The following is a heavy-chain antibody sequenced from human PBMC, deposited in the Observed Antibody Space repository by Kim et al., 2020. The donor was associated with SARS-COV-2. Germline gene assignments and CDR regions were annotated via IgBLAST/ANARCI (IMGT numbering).Heavy chain of an antibody. CDR2: IYYSGST. J-gene: IGHJ2*01. CDR3: ARDHREWLQYTANWYFDP. CDR1: GGSISSYY. D-gene: IGHD3-3*01. V-gene: IGHV4-59*01. Sequence: SETLSLTCTVSGGSISSYYWSWIRQPPGKGLEWIWYIYYSGSTNYNPSLRSRVTISVDTSKNQFSLKLSSVTAADTAVYYCARDHREWLQYTANWYFDPWGRGTLVTVSS.